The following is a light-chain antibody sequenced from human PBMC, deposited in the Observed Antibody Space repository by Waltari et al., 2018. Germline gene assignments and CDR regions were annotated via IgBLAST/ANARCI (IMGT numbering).Light chain of an antibody. CDR3: QQYNTYSS. CDR1: QSISNW. Sequence: DIQMTQSPSSLSASVGARVTITCRASQSISNWLAWYQQKPGKAPILLIYKASILKSGVRSRFSGSGSATQFTLTISSLQPGDFATYYCQQYNTYSSFGQGTKLEIK. J-gene: IGKJ2*01. V-gene: IGKV1-5*03. CDR2: KAS.